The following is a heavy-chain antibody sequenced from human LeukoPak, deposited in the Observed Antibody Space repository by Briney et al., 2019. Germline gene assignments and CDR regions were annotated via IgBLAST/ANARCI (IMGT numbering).Heavy chain of an antibody. Sequence: GGSLRLSCAASGFTFSSYGMHWVRQAPGKGLEWVAVIWYDGSNKYYADAVKGRFTISRDNSKNTLYLQMNSLRAEDTAVYYCARELLPLYGMEVWGQGATVTVSS. CDR1: GFTFSSYG. J-gene: IGHJ6*02. V-gene: IGHV3-33*01. D-gene: IGHD3-22*01. CDR2: IWYDGSNK. CDR3: ARELLPLYGMEV.